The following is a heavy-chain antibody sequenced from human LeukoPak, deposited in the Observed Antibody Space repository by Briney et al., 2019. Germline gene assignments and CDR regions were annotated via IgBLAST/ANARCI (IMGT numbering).Heavy chain of an antibody. D-gene: IGHD2-2*01. V-gene: IGHV3-11*01. CDR3: AKSGSVPPDY. CDR1: GFTFSDYY. CDR2: ISSSGSTI. J-gene: IGHJ4*02. Sequence: GGSLRLSCAASGFTFSDYYMSWIRQAPGKGLEWVSYISSSGSTIYYADSVKGRFTISRDNSRNTLYLQVNSLRAEDTAVYYCAKSGSVPPDYWGQGTLVTVSS.